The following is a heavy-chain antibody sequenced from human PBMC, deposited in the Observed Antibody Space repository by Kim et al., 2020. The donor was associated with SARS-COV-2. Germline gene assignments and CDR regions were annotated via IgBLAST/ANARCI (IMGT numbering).Heavy chain of an antibody. CDR3: ARPARGWSHLNY. CDR2: INNDSRMT. V-gene: IGHV3-74*01. Sequence: GGSLRLSCAASGFTFSDYWMHWVRQAPGKGLVWVSRINNDSRMTDYADSVTGRFSISRDNAKNMVYLQINSLSAEDTAVYYCARPARGWSHLNYWGQGTLVTVSS. J-gene: IGHJ4*02. CDR1: GFTFSDYW.